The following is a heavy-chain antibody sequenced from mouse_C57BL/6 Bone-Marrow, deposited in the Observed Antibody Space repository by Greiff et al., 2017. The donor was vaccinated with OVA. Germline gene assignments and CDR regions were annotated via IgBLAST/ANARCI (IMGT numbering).Heavy chain of an antibody. Sequence: VQLQQPGAELVKPGASVKMSCKASGYTFTSYWITWVKQRPGQGLEWIGDIYPGSGSTNYNEKFKSKDTLTVDTSSSTAYMQLSSLTSEDSAVYYCARRYYGSSYWYFDVWGTGTTVTVSS. CDR2: IYPGSGST. V-gene: IGHV1-55*01. CDR1: GYTFTSYW. D-gene: IGHD1-1*01. CDR3: ARRYYGSSYWYFDV. J-gene: IGHJ1*03.